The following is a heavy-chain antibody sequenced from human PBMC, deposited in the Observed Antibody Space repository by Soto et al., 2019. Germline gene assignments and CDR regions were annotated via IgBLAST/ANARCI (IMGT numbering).Heavy chain of an antibody. J-gene: IGHJ3*01. CDR3: ATWHLQEHAYDV. CDR2: FYDLDGT. CDR1: GLSVSGKKY. Sequence: GWSLRLSCAVCGLSVSGKKYVAWVRQAPGKGLEWVSGFYDLDGTYYADSLKGRFTTSGDSSRTIVYLQMNGLRPEDTAVYYCATWHLQEHAYDVWGQGTTVTVSS. D-gene: IGHD4-4*01. V-gene: IGHV3-53*01.